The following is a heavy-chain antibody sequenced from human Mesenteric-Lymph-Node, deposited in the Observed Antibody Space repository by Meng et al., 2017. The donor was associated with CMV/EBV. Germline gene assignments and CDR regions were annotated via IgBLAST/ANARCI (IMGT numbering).Heavy chain of an antibody. Sequence: GESLKISCAASGFTFSNYAMSWVRQAPGKGLERVSAITGSGDRTYYADSLKGRFTISRDNAKNSLYLQIDSLRAEDTAVYYCARLLWFGEFGYWGQGTLVTVSS. CDR1: GFTFSNYA. CDR3: ARLLWFGEFGY. D-gene: IGHD3-10*01. V-gene: IGHV3-23*01. J-gene: IGHJ4*02. CDR2: ITGSGDRT.